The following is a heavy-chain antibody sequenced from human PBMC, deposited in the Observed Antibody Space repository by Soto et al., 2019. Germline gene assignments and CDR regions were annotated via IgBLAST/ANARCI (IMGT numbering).Heavy chain of an antibody. J-gene: IGHJ4*02. CDR3: ANGPGYYYDSSGYFFDY. V-gene: IGHV3-23*01. CDR1: GFTFSRYS. CDR2: ISGSGGST. D-gene: IGHD3-22*01. Sequence: LRLSCAASGFTFSRYSMGWVRQAPGKGLEWVSAISGSGGSTYYADSVKGRFTISRGTSKNTLYLQMNSLRAEDTAVYYCANGPGYYYDSSGYFFDYWGQGTLVTVSS.